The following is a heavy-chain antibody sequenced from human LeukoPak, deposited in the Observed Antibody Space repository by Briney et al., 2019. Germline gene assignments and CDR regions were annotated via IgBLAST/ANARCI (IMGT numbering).Heavy chain of an antibody. D-gene: IGHD6-19*01. CDR2: IWYDGSNK. V-gene: IGHV3-30*02. J-gene: IGHJ6*03. CDR1: GFTFSSYG. CDR3: ARDLSSGSAYYYYYMDV. Sequence: GGSLRLSCAASGFTFSSYGMHWVRQAPGKGLEWVAIIWYDGSNKYYADSVKGRFTISRDNSKNTLYLQMNSLRAEDTAVYYCARDLSSGSAYYYYYMDVWGKGTTVTVSS.